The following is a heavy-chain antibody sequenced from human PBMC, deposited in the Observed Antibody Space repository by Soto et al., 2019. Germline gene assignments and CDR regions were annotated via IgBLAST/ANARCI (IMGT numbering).Heavy chain of an antibody. CDR3: ARDDMLMIRGVIEHYFAMDV. D-gene: IGHD3-10*01. CDR1: RFTFGSYN. Sequence: ESGGGLVKPGGSLRLSCAASRFTFGSYNMNWVRQAPGKGLEWVSCISSDNTNIHYADSVKGRFTTSRDNARNSLYLQMNSLRVEDTAVYYCARDDMLMIRGVIEHYFAMDVWGQGTTVTVSS. V-gene: IGHV3-21*01. CDR2: ISSDNTNI. J-gene: IGHJ6*02.